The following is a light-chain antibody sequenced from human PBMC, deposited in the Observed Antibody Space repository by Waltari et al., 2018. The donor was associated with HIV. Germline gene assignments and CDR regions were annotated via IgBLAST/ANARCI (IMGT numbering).Light chain of an antibody. CDR3: CSYAGSSTWV. V-gene: IGLV2-23*01. Sequence: QSALTQPASVSGSPGPSITISCPGTSSDVGSYNLVSWYQQHPGKAPKLMIYEGSKRPSGVSNRSSGSKSGNTASLTISGLQAEDEADYYCCSYAGSSTWVFGGGTKLTVL. CDR1: SSDVGSYNL. CDR2: EGS. J-gene: IGLJ3*02.